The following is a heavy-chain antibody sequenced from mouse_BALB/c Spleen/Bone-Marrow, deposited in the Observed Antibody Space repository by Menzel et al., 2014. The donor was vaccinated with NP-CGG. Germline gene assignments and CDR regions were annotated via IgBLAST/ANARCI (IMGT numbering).Heavy chain of an antibody. CDR3: TRDLYDGYYFYAMGY. V-gene: IGHV5-6-4*01. J-gene: IGHJ4*01. Sequence: EVMLVESGGGLVKPGGSLKLSCAASGFTFSSYTMSWVRQTPEKRLEWVATISSGGSYTYYPDSVKGRFSISRDNAKNNLYLQMSNLNSEDTAMYYCTRDLYDGYYFYAMGYWGQGTSVTVSS. D-gene: IGHD2-3*01. CDR2: ISSGGSYT. CDR1: GFTFSSYT.